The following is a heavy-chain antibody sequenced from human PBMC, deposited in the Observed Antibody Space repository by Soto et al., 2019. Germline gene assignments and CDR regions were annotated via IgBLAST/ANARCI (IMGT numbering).Heavy chain of an antibody. CDR2: IWYDGSNK. J-gene: IGHJ6*02. Sequence: QVQLVESGGGVVQPGRSLRLSCAASGFTFSSYGMHWVRQAPGKGLEWVAVIWYDGSNKYYADSVKGRFTISRDNSKNTLYLQMNSLRAEDTAVYYCARDLSNWNMGIPGDYYYYYGMDVWGQGTTVTVSS. CDR3: ARDLSNWNMGIPGDYYYYYGMDV. V-gene: IGHV3-33*01. CDR1: GFTFSSYG. D-gene: IGHD1-20*01.